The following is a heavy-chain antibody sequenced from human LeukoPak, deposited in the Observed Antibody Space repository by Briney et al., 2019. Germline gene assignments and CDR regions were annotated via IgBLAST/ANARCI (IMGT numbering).Heavy chain of an antibody. CDR2: IYSSSIT. CDR1: GFTVSSDY. CDR3: ARGRGAANDAFDI. Sequence: PGGSLRLSCAASGFTVSSDYMSWVRPAPGKGLEWVSVIYSSSITSYADSVKGRFTISRHNSKNTLYLQMNSLRADDTAVYYCARGRGAANDAFDIWGQGTMVTVS. J-gene: IGHJ3*02. V-gene: IGHV3-53*04. D-gene: IGHD3-10*01.